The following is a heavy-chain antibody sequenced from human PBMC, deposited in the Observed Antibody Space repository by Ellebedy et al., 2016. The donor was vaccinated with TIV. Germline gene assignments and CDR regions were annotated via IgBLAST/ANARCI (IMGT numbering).Heavy chain of an antibody. V-gene: IGHV3-48*02. Sequence: GESMKISCAASGFTFSRYSMNWVRQAPGKGLEWGSYISSSSSTIYYADSVKGRFTISRDNAKNSLYLQMNSLRDEETAVYYCARGSGYYIGAFDYWGQGTLVTVSS. CDR2: ISSSSSTI. CDR3: ARGSGYYIGAFDY. CDR1: GFTFSRYS. J-gene: IGHJ4*02. D-gene: IGHD3-3*01.